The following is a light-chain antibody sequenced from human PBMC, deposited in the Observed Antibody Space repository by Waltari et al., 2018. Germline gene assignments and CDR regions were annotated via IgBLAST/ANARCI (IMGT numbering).Light chain of an antibody. CDR3: QQYYRSRT. CDR1: QHVFYRSDKKNY. J-gene: IGKJ1*01. CDR2: WAS. Sequence: DIVMTQSPDSLAVALGARATIDFKSSQHVFYRSDKKNYLAWYQHKPGQPPKLLFYWASTRESGVPDRFSASGSGTDFTLTINNLQAEDVAVYYCQQYYRSRTFGQGTKVEIK. V-gene: IGKV4-1*01.